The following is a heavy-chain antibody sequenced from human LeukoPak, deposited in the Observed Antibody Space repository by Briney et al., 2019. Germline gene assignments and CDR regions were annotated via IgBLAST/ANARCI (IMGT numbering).Heavy chain of an antibody. D-gene: IGHD2-21*02. CDR1: GFTFNRCW. CDR3: TSWGDTTAEYFQR. Sequence: GESLRLSCVVSGFTFNRCWMNWVRQAPGKGLEWVAHINPDGRDTYHVDSVKGRFTISRDNAQNSMYLQMNSLRVEDTAVYYCTSWGDTTAEYFQRWGQGTLVTVSS. CDR2: INPDGRDT. J-gene: IGHJ1*01. V-gene: IGHV3-7*01.